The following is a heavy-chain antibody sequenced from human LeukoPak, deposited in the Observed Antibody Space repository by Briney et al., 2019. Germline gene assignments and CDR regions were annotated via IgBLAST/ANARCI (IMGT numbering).Heavy chain of an antibody. D-gene: IGHD4-17*01. CDR1: GFTFSSDS. J-gene: IGHJ3*02. CDR2: ISSSSSYI. V-gene: IGHV3-21*01. Sequence: GGSLRLSCAASGFTFSSDSMNWGRQAPGEGVEGGSSISSSSSYIYYADSVKGRVTISTDNAQNSLYLQMTSLSAEATAVSYCASDQGGDGDYESPSPLDAFDIWGQGTMVTVSS. CDR3: ASDQGGDGDYESPSPLDAFDI.